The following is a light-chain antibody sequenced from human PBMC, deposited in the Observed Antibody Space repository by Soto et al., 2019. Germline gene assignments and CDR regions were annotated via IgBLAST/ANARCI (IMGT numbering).Light chain of an antibody. J-gene: IGKJ1*01. V-gene: IGKV1-5*01. CDR2: DAS. CDR3: QQYNTYSPT. Sequence: DIQMTQSPSALSASVGDRVAITCRASHSISSWLAWYQQKPGKAPKLLIYDASSLESGVPSRFSGSGSGTEFTLTISSLQPDDFATYYCQQYNTYSPTFVQGTKVEIK. CDR1: HSISSW.